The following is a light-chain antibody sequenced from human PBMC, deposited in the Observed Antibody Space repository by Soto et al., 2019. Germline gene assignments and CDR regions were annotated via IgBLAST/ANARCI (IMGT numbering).Light chain of an antibody. CDR1: QTFSSW. CDR3: QRANSFPLS. Sequence: DIQLTQSPSSVSASVGDRVTLTCRANQTFSSWLAWYQHKPGKAPKLLVYGASTLHSGVPSRFSGGGSGTYFTLTISGLQPEDFGTYYCQRANSFPLSFGGGTKVDI. V-gene: IGKV1-12*01. J-gene: IGKJ4*01. CDR2: GAS.